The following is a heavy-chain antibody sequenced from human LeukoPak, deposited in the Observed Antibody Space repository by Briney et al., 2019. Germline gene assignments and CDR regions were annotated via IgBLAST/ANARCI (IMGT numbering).Heavy chain of an antibody. CDR3: ARSSGRSPNRDYMDV. Sequence: ASVRVSCKASGYTFTNYDINWVRQATGQGLEWMGWMNPNNANTGYAQKFQGRVTMTRNTSISTAYMELSSLRSEDTAVYYCARSSGRSPNRDYMDVWGKGTTVTISS. CDR1: GYTFTNYD. V-gene: IGHV1-8*01. CDR2: MNPNNANT. D-gene: IGHD1-14*01. J-gene: IGHJ6*03.